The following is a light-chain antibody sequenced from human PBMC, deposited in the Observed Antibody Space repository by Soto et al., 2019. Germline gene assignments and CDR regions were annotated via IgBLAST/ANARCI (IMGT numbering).Light chain of an antibody. V-gene: IGKV1-39*01. CDR3: QLSYSTPRT. J-gene: IGKJ5*01. CDR1: QSISTY. CDR2: SSY. Sequence: DMQMTQSPSSLSASVGDRVTITCRASQSISTYLNWYQQQAGLDPKLLIYSSYSLQSGVTSRLSGSGSGRDFTLTISSLQPEDFATYYCQLSYSTPRTVGPGTRLEIK.